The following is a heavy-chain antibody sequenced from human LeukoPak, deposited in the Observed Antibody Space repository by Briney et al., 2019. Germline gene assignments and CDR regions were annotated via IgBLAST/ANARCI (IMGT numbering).Heavy chain of an antibody. CDR3: AKDRGKWELRIDY. V-gene: IGHV3-30*18. Sequence: GGSLRLSCAASGFTFSSNGMHWVRQAPGKGLEWVAVISYDGSNKYYADSVKGRFTISRDNSKNTLYLQMNSLRAEDTAVYYCAKDRGKWELRIDYWGQGTLVTVSS. CDR1: GFTFSSNG. J-gene: IGHJ4*02. CDR2: ISYDGSNK. D-gene: IGHD1-26*01.